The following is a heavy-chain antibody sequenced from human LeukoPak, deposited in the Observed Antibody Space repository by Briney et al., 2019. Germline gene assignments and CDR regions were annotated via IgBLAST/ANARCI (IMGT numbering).Heavy chain of an antibody. CDR3: AKEGSTIGDGYNSDAFDI. CDR1: GFTFSSYA. J-gene: IGHJ3*02. V-gene: IGHV3-30-3*01. CDR2: ISYDGSNK. D-gene: IGHD5-24*01. Sequence: GRSLRLSCAASGFTFSSYAMHWVRQAPGKGLEWVAVISYDGSNKYYADSVKGRFTISRDNSKNTLYLQMNSLRAEDTAVYYCAKEGSTIGDGYNSDAFDIWGQGTMVTVSS.